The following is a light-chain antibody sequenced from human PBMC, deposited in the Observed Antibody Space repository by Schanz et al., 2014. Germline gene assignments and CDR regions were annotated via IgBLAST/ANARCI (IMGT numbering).Light chain of an antibody. Sequence: QSALTQPPSASGSLGQSVTISCTGTSSDVGSYNLVSWYQQHPGKAPKLMIYEVSKRPSGVSTRFSGSKSGNTASLTVSGLQVDDEAEYYCRSYAGLGVFGTGTKLTVL. CDR3: RSYAGLGV. V-gene: IGLV2-8*01. CDR2: EVS. CDR1: SSDVGSYNL. J-gene: IGLJ1*01.